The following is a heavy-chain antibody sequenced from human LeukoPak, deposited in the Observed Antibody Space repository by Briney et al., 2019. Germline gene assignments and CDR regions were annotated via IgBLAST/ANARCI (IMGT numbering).Heavy chain of an antibody. CDR1: GFTFSSYS. CDR2: ISSSSSYI. D-gene: IGHD6-13*01. Sequence: GGSLRLSCAASGFTFSSYSMNWVRQAPGKGLEWVSSISSSSSYIYYADSVKGRFTVSRDNAKNSLYLQMNSLRAEDTAVYYCARGRYSSSWYGPDYWGQGTLVTVSS. CDR3: ARGRYSSSWYGPDY. J-gene: IGHJ4*02. V-gene: IGHV3-21*01.